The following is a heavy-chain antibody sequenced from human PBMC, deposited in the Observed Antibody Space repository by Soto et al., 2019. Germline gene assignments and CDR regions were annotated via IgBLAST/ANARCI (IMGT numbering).Heavy chain of an antibody. Sequence: QVQLVQSGAEVKKPGASVKVSCKASGYTFTNYGISWVRQAPGQGLEWMGWISRYNGNTNYAQKFQGRITMTTDTSTSTAYMELRSLRSGDTAVYYCARGLTFGGVIVTKGGFDYWGQGTLVTVSS. D-gene: IGHD3-16*02. V-gene: IGHV1-18*01. CDR3: ARGLTFGGVIVTKGGFDY. J-gene: IGHJ4*02. CDR2: ISRYNGNT. CDR1: GYTFTNYG.